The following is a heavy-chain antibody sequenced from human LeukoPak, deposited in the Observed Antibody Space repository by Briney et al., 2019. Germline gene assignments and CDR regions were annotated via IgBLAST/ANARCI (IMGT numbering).Heavy chain of an antibody. D-gene: IGHD3-9*01. Sequence: GGSLRLSCAASGFTFSSYWMHWVRQAPGKGLVWVSRINSDVSSTSYADSVKGRFTISRDNAKNTLYLQMNSLRAEDTAVYYCARAQYYDILTGYSISGFDYWGQGTLVTVSS. J-gene: IGHJ4*02. CDR1: GFTFSSYW. CDR3: ARAQYYDILTGYSISGFDY. CDR2: INSDVSST. V-gene: IGHV3-74*01.